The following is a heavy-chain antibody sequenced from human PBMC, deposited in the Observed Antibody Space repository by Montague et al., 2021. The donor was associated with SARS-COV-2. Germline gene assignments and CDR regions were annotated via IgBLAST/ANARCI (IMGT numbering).Heavy chain of an antibody. D-gene: IGHD7-27*01. Sequence: PVLVKPTQTLTLTCTFSGFSLSTSGVGVGWIRQPPGKALEWLALIYWDDDKRYSPSLKSRLTITKDTSRNQVVLTMTNMDPVDTATYYCAHRRPLWGYFDYWGQGTLVTVSS. J-gene: IGHJ4*02. CDR1: GFSLSTSGVG. CDR3: AHRRPLWGYFDY. CDR2: IYWDDDK. V-gene: IGHV2-5*02.